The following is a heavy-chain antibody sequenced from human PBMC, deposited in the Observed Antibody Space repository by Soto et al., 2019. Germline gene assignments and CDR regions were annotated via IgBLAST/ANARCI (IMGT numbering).Heavy chain of an antibody. CDR1: GGSFSGYY. CDR3: ARGFPSYDILTGYPYRYGMDV. Sequence: SETLSLTCAVYGGSFSGYYWSWIRQPPGKGLEWIGEINHSGSTNYNPSLKSRVTISVDTSKNQFSLKLSSVTAADTAVYYCARGFPSYDILTGYPYRYGMDVWGQGTTVTVSS. CDR2: INHSGST. D-gene: IGHD3-9*01. V-gene: IGHV4-34*01. J-gene: IGHJ6*02.